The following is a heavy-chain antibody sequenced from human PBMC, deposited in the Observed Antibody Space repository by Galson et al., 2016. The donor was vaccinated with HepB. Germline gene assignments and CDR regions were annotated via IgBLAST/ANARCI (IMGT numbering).Heavy chain of an antibody. J-gene: IGHJ4*02. Sequence: SLRLSCAASGFTFSIYTMNWVRQAPGKGLEWVSSISSAGGYLYYADSVEGRFTISRDNAKKSLYLQMNSLRVEDTAVYYCARANMAAAGVDFDFWGQGTLVTASS. D-gene: IGHD6-13*01. CDR3: ARANMAAAGVDFDF. V-gene: IGHV3-21*01. CDR1: GFTFSIYT. CDR2: ISSAGGYL.